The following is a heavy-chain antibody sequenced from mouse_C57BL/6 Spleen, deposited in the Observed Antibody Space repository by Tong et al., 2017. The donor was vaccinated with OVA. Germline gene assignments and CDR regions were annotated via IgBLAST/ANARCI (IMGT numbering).Heavy chain of an antibody. J-gene: IGHJ2*01. Sequence: VQLQESGPELVKPGASVKISCKASGYSFTSYYIHWVKQRPGQGLEWIGWIYPGSGNTKYNEKFKGKATLTADTSSSTAYMQLSSLTSEDSAVYYCASPYPYYFDYWGQGTTLTVSS. CDR1: GYSFTSYY. D-gene: IGHD2-10*01. CDR3: ASPYPYYFDY. CDR2: IYPGSGNT. V-gene: IGHV1-66*01.